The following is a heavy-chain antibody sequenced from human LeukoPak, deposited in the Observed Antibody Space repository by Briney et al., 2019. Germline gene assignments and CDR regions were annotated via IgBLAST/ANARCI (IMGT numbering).Heavy chain of an antibody. CDR3: ARAGRGYSGYDYGGGRGFDY. D-gene: IGHD5-12*01. J-gene: IGHJ4*02. Sequence: PSQTLSLTCTVPGGSISSGGYYWSWVRQHPGKGLEWIGYIYYSGSTYYNPSLKSRVTISVDTSKNQFSLKLSSVTAADTAVYYCARAGRGYSGYDYGGGRGFDYRGQGTLVTVSS. CDR1: GGSISSGGYY. CDR2: IYYSGST. V-gene: IGHV4-31*03.